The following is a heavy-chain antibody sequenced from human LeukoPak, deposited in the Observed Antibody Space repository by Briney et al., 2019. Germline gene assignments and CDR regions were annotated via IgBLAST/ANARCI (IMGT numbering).Heavy chain of an antibody. Sequence: SETLSLTCAVYGGSFSGYYWSWIRQPPGKGLEWIGEINHSGSTNYNPSLKSRVTISVDTSKNQFSLKLSSVTAADTAVYYCARQGWLFEYFQHWGQGTLVTVSS. CDR3: ARQGWLFEYFQH. J-gene: IGHJ1*01. CDR1: GGSFSGYY. D-gene: IGHD5-12*01. CDR2: INHSGST. V-gene: IGHV4-34*01.